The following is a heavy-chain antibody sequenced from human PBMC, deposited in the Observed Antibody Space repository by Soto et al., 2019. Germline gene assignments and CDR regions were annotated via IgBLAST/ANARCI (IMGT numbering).Heavy chain of an antibody. J-gene: IGHJ3*02. V-gene: IGHV6-1*01. CDR2: TCYRSKWYN. Sequence: KQSPTLSLTCAISGDSVSSNRVAWNWIRQSPSRGLEWLGRTCYRSKWYNDYAVSVRSRITINPDTSKNQFSLHLNSVSPEDTAVYYCARDEHWAFDIWGQGTMVTVSS. CDR3: ARDEHWAFDI. CDR1: GDSVSSNRVA. D-gene: IGHD1-1*01.